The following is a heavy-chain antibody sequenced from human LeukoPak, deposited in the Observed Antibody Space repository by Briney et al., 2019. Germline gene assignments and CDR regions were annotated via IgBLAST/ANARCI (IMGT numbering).Heavy chain of an antibody. V-gene: IGHV3-21*01. CDR3: ARDRGGIAAAAHLDV. CDR1: GFTFSSYS. J-gene: IGHJ6*04. CDR2: ISSSSSYI. Sequence: GGSLRLSCAASGFTFSSYSMNWVRQAPGKGLEWVSSISSSSSYIYSADSVKGRFTISRDNAKNSLYLQMNSLRAEDTAVYYCARDRGGIAAAAHLDVWGKGTTVTVSS. D-gene: IGHD6-13*01.